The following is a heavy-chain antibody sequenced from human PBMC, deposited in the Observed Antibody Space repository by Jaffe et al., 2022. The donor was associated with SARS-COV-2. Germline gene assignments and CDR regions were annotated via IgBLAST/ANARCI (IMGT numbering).Heavy chain of an antibody. CDR2: IYSSGST. CDR3: ARDRHSAQSYDFWSGYSAFDP. D-gene: IGHD3-3*01. CDR1: GGSISSGSYY. J-gene: IGHJ5*02. Sequence: QVQLQESGPGLVKPSQTLSLTCTVSGGSISSGSYYWNWIRQPAGKGLEWIGRIYSSGSTNYNPSLKSRVTISVDTSKNQFSLKLRSVTAADTAVYYCARDRHSAQSYDFWSGYSAFDPWGQGTQVTVSS. V-gene: IGHV4-61*02.